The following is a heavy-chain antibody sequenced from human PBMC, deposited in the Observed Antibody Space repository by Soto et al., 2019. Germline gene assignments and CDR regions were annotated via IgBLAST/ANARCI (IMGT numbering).Heavy chain of an antibody. CDR3: ARIVGLLLWFGESDV. V-gene: IGHV3-21*01. CDR1: GFTFSSYS. J-gene: IGHJ6*04. D-gene: IGHD3-10*01. CDR2: ISSSSSYI. Sequence: GGSLRLSCAASGFTFSSYSMNWVRQAPGKGLEWVSSISSSSSYIYYADSVKGRFTISRDNAKNSLYLQMNSLRAEDTAVYYCARIVGLLLWFGESDVWGKGTTVTVSS.